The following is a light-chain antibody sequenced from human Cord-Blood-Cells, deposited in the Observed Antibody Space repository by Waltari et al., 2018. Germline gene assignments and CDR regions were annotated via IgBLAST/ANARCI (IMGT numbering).Light chain of an antibody. V-gene: IGKV4-1*01. CDR1: QSVLYSSNNKNY. CDR2: WAS. CDR3: QQYYSTPRT. J-gene: IGKJ1*01. Sequence: DIVMTQSPDSLAVSLGERATINCKSSQSVLYSSNNKNYLAWYQQTPGQPPKLLIYWASTRESGVPARFSGSGSVTDFTLTISSLQAEDVAVYYCQQYYSTPRTFGQGTKVEIK.